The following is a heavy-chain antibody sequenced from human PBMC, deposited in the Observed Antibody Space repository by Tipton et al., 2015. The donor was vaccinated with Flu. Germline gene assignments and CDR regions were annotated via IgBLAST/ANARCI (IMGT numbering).Heavy chain of an antibody. Sequence: SLRLSCAVSGFPFSDFWMHWVRQAPGKGLEWVAHVNQNGSVKDYVESVQGRFTISRDNAKNSLFLQMNSLRAEDTAVYYCVRKGFGDYWGQGILVTVSS. J-gene: IGHJ4*02. CDR1: GFPFSDFW. D-gene: IGHD3-10*01. CDR2: VNQNGSVK. CDR3: VRKGFGDY. V-gene: IGHV3-7*01.